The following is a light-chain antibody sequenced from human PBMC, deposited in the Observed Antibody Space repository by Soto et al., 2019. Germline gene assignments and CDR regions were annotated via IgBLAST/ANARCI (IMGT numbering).Light chain of an antibody. J-gene: IGKJ1*01. CDR1: QGIRND. Sequence: AILMTQSPSSLSASVGDRVTITCRASQGIRNDLAWYQQKPGKAPKLLIYEASTLQSGVPPRFSGSYSGTDFTLTIGSLQPEDFATYYCLQDFKYPRTFGQGTKVEIK. V-gene: IGKV1-6*01. CDR3: LQDFKYPRT. CDR2: EAS.